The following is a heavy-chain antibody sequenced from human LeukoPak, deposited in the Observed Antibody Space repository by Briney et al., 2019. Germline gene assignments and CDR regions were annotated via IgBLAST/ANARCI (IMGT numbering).Heavy chain of an antibody. V-gene: IGHV4-34*01. Sequence: SETLSLTCAVSGGSLSGYYWTWIRQPPGKGLEWIGEINHSGSTNYNPSLKSRVTISVDTSRKQFFLRLSSVTAADTAMYYCARSPIAAAGIFDIWGQGTMVTVSS. D-gene: IGHD6-13*01. CDR1: GGSLSGYY. J-gene: IGHJ3*02. CDR3: ARSPIAAAGIFDI. CDR2: INHSGST.